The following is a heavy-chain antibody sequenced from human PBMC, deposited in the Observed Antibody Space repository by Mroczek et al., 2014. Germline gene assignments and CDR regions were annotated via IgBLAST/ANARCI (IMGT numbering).Heavy chain of an antibody. CDR3: AKFGPSGSAVGLDILTGYYPYYYGMDV. D-gene: IGHD3-9*01. V-gene: IGHV3-30*18. J-gene: IGHJ6*02. Sequence: ESGGGVVQPGRSLRLSCAASGFTFSSYGMHWVRQAPGKGLEWVAVISYDGSNKYYADSVKGRFTISRDNSKNTLYLQMNSLRAEDTAVYYCAKFGPSGSAVGLDILTGYYPYYYGMDVWGQGTTVTVSS. CDR2: ISYDGSNK. CDR1: GFTFSSYG.